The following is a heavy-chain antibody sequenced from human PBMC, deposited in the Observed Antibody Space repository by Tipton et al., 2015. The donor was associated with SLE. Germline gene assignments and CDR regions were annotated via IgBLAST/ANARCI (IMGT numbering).Heavy chain of an antibody. CDR1: GASISSYS. D-gene: IGHD2-21*01. Sequence: TLSLTCAVSGASISSYSWSWVRQPPGKGLEWIGSIYYSGSTYYNPSLNSRVTISLDTAKNQFSLKLTSVTAADTAVYYCARGLLTWRGAVVGVDVWGQGTSVNVSS. J-gene: IGHJ6*02. CDR3: ARGLLTWRGAVVGVDV. V-gene: IGHV4-59*08. CDR2: IYYSGST.